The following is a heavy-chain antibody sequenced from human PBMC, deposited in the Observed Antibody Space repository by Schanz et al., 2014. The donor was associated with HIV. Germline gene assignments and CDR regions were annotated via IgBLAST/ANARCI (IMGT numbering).Heavy chain of an antibody. CDR1: GGTFSANA. CDR3: ATLPTYYGMDV. Sequence: VQLVESGGGLVKPGGSLRLSCAASGGTFSANAFHWVRQAPGRGLEWVALISHDGSNKYYADSVKGRFTVSRDNAKNSLYLQMNSLRAEDTAVYYCATLPTYYGMDVWGQGTTVTVSS. CDR2: ISHDGSNK. D-gene: IGHD2-21*02. V-gene: IGHV3-30*03. J-gene: IGHJ6*02.